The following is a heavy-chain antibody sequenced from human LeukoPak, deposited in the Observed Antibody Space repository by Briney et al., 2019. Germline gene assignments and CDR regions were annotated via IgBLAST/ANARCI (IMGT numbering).Heavy chain of an antibody. CDR3: ARLWGYCSSTSCYGSFDH. V-gene: IGHV4-59*08. J-gene: IGHJ4*02. CDR1: GGSISSYY. CDR2: IYYSGST. D-gene: IGHD2-2*01. Sequence: PSETLSLTCTVSGGSISSYYWSWIRQPPGKGLEWIGYIYYSGSTNYNPSLKSRVTISVDTSKNQFSLKLSSVTAADTAVYYCARLWGYCSSTSCYGSFDHWGQGTLVTVSS.